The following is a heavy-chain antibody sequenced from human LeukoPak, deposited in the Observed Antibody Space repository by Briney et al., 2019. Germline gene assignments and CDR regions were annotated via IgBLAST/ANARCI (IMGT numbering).Heavy chain of an antibody. CDR3: ARDWGYGDYQYYFDY. J-gene: IGHJ4*02. D-gene: IGHD4-17*01. Sequence: GGSLRLSCAASGFTFSSYAMHWVRQAPGKGLEWVAVISYDGSNKYYADSVKGRFTISRDNSKNTLYLQMNSLRAEDTAVYYCARDWGYGDYQYYFDYWGQGTLVTVSS. CDR1: GFTFSSYA. CDR2: ISYDGSNK. V-gene: IGHV3-30-3*01.